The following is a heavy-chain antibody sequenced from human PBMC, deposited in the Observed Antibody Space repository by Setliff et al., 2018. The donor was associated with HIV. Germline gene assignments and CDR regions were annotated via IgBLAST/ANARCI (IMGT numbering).Heavy chain of an antibody. CDR3: ARDQANYYDSSGYYYFDY. Sequence: SETLSLTCTVSGDSVRSRPYYWNWIRQPAGKGLEWIGRFDSTGGTDYNPSLKSRVTIALATSRNQFSLKLASVTAADTAVYYCARDQANYYDSSGYYYFDYWGQGTLVTAPQ. CDR2: FDSTGGT. J-gene: IGHJ4*02. V-gene: IGHV4-61*10. CDR1: GDSVRSRPYY. D-gene: IGHD3-22*01.